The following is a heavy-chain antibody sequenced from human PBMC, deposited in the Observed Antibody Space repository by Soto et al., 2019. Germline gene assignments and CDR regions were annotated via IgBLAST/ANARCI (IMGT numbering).Heavy chain of an antibody. V-gene: IGHV4-39*01. CDR2: IYYTGET. J-gene: IGHJ4*02. CDR3: ASVQVPGTFDH. CDR1: VGSITSRSYY. Sequence: SEALSGTCTVSVGSITSRSYYWAWVLQPPGRELEWIGNIYYTGETYYHSSFRSRLTVSVDTSKNQFSLRLRSLTAADTAMYFWASVQVPGTFDHWGQGTLVTVSS. D-gene: IGHD6-13*01.